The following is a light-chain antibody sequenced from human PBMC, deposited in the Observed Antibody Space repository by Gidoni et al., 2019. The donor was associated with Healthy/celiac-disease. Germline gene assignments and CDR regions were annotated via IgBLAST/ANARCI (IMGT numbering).Light chain of an antibody. Sequence: DILMTQSPASLPVSLGERATINSKSSQSVLYSSNNKNYLAWYQQKPGQPPKLLIYWASTRESGVPDRFSGSGSGTDFTLTISSLQAEDVAVYYCQQYYSTLLTFGGGTKVEIK. V-gene: IGKV4-1*01. CDR1: QSVLYSSNNKNY. CDR2: WAS. CDR3: QQYYSTLLT. J-gene: IGKJ4*01.